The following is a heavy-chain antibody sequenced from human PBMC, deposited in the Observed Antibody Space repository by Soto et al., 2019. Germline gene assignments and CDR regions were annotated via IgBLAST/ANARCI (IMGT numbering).Heavy chain of an antibody. V-gene: IGHV4-31*03. Sequence: SETLSLTCTVSGDSLSSGGHYWSWIRQHPGKGLEWIGHIYDSVNTHYSPSLRSRVTISADMSKNQFSLNLRSVTAADTAVYYCARVDHRGYFAILTDYWGQGTLVTVS. CDR2: IYDSVNT. CDR1: GDSLSSGGHY. CDR3: ARVDHRGYFAILTDY. D-gene: IGHD3-9*01. J-gene: IGHJ4*02.